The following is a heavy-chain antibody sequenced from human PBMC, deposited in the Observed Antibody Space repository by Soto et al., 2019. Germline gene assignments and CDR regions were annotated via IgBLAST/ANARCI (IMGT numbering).Heavy chain of an antibody. CDR1: GGSISSGDYY. CDR3: AREKRDSYSGYDINDAFDI. CDR2: IYYSGST. D-gene: IGHD5-12*01. V-gene: IGHV4-30-4*01. J-gene: IGHJ3*02. Sequence: QVQLQESGPGLVKPSQTLSLTCTVSGGSISSGDYYWSWIRQPPGKGLEWIGYIYYSGSTYYNPSLKSRVTISVDTSKNQFSLKLSSVTAADTAVYYCAREKRDSYSGYDINDAFDIWGQGTMVTVSS.